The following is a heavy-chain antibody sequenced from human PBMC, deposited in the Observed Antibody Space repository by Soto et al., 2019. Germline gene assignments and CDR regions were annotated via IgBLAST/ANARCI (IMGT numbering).Heavy chain of an antibody. J-gene: IGHJ3*01. CDR2: ILVDGRT. V-gene: IGHV3-23*01. Sequence: PGGSLRLSCAASGFICSSYDMSWVRQAPGKGLEWVSTILVDGRTFYVDSVKGRFTISRDSSQNTVFLQVNSLTAGDTALYYCAKATATGGGAFDFCGQGTMVTVSS. CDR3: AKATATGGGAFDF. D-gene: IGHD2-8*02. CDR1: GFICSSYD.